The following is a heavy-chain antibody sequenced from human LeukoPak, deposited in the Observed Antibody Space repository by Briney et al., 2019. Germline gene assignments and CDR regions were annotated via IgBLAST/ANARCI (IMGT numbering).Heavy chain of an antibody. CDR3: ARFSLYDNSGYYSWLFDF. Sequence: PGGSLRLSCAASGFTFSTSWMSWVRQAPGKGLEWVANIQQDGSAKYYVDSVKGRFTISRDNAKNSLYLQMNSLRAEDTAVCYCARFSLYDNSGYYSWLFDFWGQGTLVTVSS. D-gene: IGHD3-22*01. J-gene: IGHJ4*02. V-gene: IGHV3-7*01. CDR1: GFTFSTSW. CDR2: IQQDGSAK.